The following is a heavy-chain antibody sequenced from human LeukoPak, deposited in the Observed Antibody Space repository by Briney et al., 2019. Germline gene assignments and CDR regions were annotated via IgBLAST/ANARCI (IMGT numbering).Heavy chain of an antibody. CDR3: ARGRPHGNDY. Sequence: GGSLRLSCAASGFTFSSYSVNWVRQAPGKGLEWVSSISSSSSYIYYADSVKGRYTISRDNAKNTLYLQMNSLRVEDTAVYYCARGRPHGNDYWGQGTLATVSS. D-gene: IGHD4-23*01. CDR2: ISSSSSYI. V-gene: IGHV3-21*01. CDR1: GFTFSSYS. J-gene: IGHJ4*02.